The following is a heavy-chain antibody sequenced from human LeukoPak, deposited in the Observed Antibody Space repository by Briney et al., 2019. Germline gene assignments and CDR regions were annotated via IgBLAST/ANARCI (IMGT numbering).Heavy chain of an antibody. CDR2: ISYDGSNK. CDR3: ARHYYDSSGYYYIFDY. J-gene: IGHJ4*02. D-gene: IGHD3-22*01. Sequence: GGSLRLSCAASGFTFSSHAMSWVRQAPGKGLEWVAVISYDGSNKYYADSVKGRFTISRDNSKNTLYLQMNSLRAEDTAVYYCARHYYDSSGYYYIFDYWGQGTLVTVSS. CDR1: GFTFSSHA. V-gene: IGHV3-30*03.